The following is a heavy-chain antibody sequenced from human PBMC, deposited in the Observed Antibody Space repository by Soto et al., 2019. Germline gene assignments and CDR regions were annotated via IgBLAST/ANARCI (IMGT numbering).Heavy chain of an antibody. J-gene: IGHJ6*04. Sequence: EMQLVESGGGLIQPGGSLRLSCAASGFTVSSSYMSWVRQAPGKGLAWVSVIYTGGSTYYADSVKGRFTISRDNSKNTVYLQMNSLRAEDTAVYYCARRFYAMDVWGKGTTVTVSS. CDR1: GFTVSSSY. V-gene: IGHV3-53*01. CDR3: ARRFYAMDV. CDR2: IYTGGST.